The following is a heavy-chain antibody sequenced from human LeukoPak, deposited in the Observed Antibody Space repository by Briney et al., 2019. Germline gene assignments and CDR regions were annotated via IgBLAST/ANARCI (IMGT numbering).Heavy chain of an antibody. D-gene: IGHD1-26*01. J-gene: IGHJ4*02. CDR1: GYIFTAYF. V-gene: IGHV1-2*02. CDR2: INPGNGET. CDR3: LRGSPVGGARRLDS. Sequence: ASVKVSCKASGYIFTAYFMHWVRQAPVQGPECMGWINPGNGETVYAQKFRGRVAMTRDTSIEKHYMELNTLTSDDTAVYYCLRGSPVGGARRLDSWGQGTLVTVAS.